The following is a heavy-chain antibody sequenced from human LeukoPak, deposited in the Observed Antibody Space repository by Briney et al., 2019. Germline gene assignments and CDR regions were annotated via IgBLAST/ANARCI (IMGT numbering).Heavy chain of an antibody. Sequence: SETLSLTCTVSGYSISSGYYWGWIRQPPGKGLEWIGSIYHSGSTYYNPSLKSRVTVSVDTSKNQFSLRLSSVTAADTAVYFCARDWSGNYYDYWGQGTLVTVSS. CDR2: IYHSGST. CDR1: GYSISSGYY. J-gene: IGHJ4*02. V-gene: IGHV4-38-2*02. CDR3: ARDWSGNYYDY. D-gene: IGHD3-3*01.